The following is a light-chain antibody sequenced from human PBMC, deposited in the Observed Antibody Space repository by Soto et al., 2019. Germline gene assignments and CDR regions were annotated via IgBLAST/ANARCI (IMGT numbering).Light chain of an antibody. V-gene: IGKV1-5*01. CDR2: DAS. CDR1: LSMNDW. J-gene: IGKJ1*01. CDR3: LRYNAFSQT. Sequence: DIQMTQSPSTLSASVGDRVTITCRASLSMNDWLAWYQQKPGKAPKVLIYDASSLQSGVPSRFSGSGSGTEFTLTIDSLQSDDVAIYYCLRYNAFSQTFGQGTKVEI.